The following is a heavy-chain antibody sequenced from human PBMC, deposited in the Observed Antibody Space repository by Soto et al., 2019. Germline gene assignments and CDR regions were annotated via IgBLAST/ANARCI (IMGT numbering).Heavy chain of an antibody. CDR3: ARGVGTMVRLDWFDP. CDR1: GGSFSGYY. D-gene: IGHD3-10*01. CDR2: INHSGST. V-gene: IGHV4-34*01. Sequence: QVQLQQWGAGLLKPSETLSLTCAVYGGSFSGYYWSWIRQPPGKGLEWIGEINHSGSTNYNPSLKSRVTTSVDPSKNQFSLKLSSVTAADTAVYYCARGVGTMVRLDWFDPWGQGTLVTVSS. J-gene: IGHJ5*02.